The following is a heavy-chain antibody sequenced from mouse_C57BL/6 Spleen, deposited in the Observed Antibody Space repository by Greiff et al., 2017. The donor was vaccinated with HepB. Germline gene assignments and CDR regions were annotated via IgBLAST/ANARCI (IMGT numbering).Heavy chain of an antibody. V-gene: IGHV5-6*01. CDR2: ISSGGSYT. Sequence: EVQGVESGGDLVKPGGSLKLSCAASGFTFSSYGMSWVRQTPDKRLEWVATISSGGSYTYYPDSVKGRFTISRDNAKNTLYLQMSSLKSEDTAMYYCDSQDYDYSSWFAYWGQGTLVTVSA. CDR3: DSQDYDYSSWFAY. D-gene: IGHD2-4*01. J-gene: IGHJ3*01. CDR1: GFTFSSYG.